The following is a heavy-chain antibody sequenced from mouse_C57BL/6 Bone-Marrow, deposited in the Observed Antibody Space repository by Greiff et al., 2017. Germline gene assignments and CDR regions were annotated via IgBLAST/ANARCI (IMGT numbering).Heavy chain of an antibody. Sequence: EVQRVESGGGLVQPGGSLRLSCAASGFTFSDYYMYWVRQTPEKRLEWVAYISNGGGSTYYPDTVKGRFTISRDNAKNTLYLQMSRLKSEDTAMYYCASPYYGNYDAMDYWGQGTSVTVSS. V-gene: IGHV5-12*01. CDR3: ASPYYGNYDAMDY. J-gene: IGHJ4*01. CDR2: ISNGGGST. CDR1: GFTFSDYY. D-gene: IGHD2-10*01.